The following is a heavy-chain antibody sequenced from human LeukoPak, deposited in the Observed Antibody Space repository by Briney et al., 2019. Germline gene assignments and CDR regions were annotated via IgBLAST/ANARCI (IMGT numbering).Heavy chain of an antibody. J-gene: IGHJ6*02. CDR2: INTNTGNP. V-gene: IGHV7-4-1*02. CDR3: ASPAASGWPFYYYYYGMDV. CDR1: GYIFTSYA. D-gene: IGHD6-19*01. Sequence: GASVRVSCKASGYIFTSYAMNWVRQAPGQGLEWMGWINTNTGNPTYAQGFTGRFVFSLDTSVSTAYLQISSLKAEDTAVYYCASPAASGWPFYYYYYGMDVWGQGTTVTVSS.